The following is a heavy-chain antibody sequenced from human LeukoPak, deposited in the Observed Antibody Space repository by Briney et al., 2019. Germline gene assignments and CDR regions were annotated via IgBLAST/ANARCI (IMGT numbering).Heavy chain of an antibody. Sequence: PGGSLRLSCAASGFTFSSYAMHWVRQAPGKGLEWVAVISYDGSNKYYADSVKGRFTISRDNSKNTLYLQMNSLRAEDTAVYYCARVSKQWLASDYWGQGTLVTVSS. V-gene: IGHV3-30*04. D-gene: IGHD6-19*01. J-gene: IGHJ4*02. CDR1: GFTFSSYA. CDR3: ARVSKQWLASDY. CDR2: ISYDGSNK.